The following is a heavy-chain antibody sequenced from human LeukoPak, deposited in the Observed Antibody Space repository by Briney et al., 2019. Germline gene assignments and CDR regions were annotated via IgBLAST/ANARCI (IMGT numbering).Heavy chain of an antibody. Sequence: GGSLRLSCAASGFTFDDYAMHWVRQAPGKGLEWVSSISSSSSYIYYADSVKGRFTISRDNAKNSLYLQMNSLRAEDTAVYYCARGGYGDLDYWGQGTLVTVSS. CDR3: ARGGYGDLDY. V-gene: IGHV3-21*01. CDR2: ISSSSSYI. CDR1: GFTFDDYA. D-gene: IGHD4-17*01. J-gene: IGHJ4*02.